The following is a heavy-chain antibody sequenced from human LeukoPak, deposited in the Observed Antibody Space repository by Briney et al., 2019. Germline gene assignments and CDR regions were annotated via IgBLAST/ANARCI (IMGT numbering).Heavy chain of an antibody. CDR2: FDPEDGET. Sequence: ASVKVSCKVSGYTLTELSMHWVQQAPGKGLEWMGGFDPEDGETIYAQKFQGRVTMTEDTSTDTAYMELSSLRSEDTAVYYCATDLPDPSYDFWSGFDYWGQGTLVTVSS. D-gene: IGHD3-3*01. V-gene: IGHV1-24*01. CDR3: ATDLPDPSYDFWSGFDY. J-gene: IGHJ4*02. CDR1: GYTLTELS.